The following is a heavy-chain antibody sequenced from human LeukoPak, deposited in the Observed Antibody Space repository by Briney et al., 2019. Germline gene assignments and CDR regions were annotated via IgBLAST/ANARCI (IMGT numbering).Heavy chain of an antibody. Sequence: GGSLRLSCAASGFTVSSNYMSWVRQAPGKGLEWVSVIYSGGSTYYADSVKGRFTISRDNSKNTLYLQMNSLRAEDTAVYYCAKHSGSYSTGHFDCWGQGTLVTVSS. CDR1: GFTVSSNY. V-gene: IGHV3-53*01. D-gene: IGHD1-26*01. CDR3: AKHSGSYSTGHFDC. J-gene: IGHJ4*02. CDR2: IYSGGST.